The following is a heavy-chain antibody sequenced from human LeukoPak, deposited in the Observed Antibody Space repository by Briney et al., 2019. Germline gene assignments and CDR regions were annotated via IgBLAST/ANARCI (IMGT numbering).Heavy chain of an antibody. CDR3: ARDARDYAKDY. J-gene: IGHJ4*02. D-gene: IGHD4-17*01. Sequence: SETLSLTCTVSGGSISSYYWSWIRQPPGKGLEWIGYIYYSGSTNYNPSHKSRVTISVDTSKNQFSLKLSSVTAADTAVYYCARDARDYAKDYWGQGTLVTVPS. CDR2: IYYSGST. V-gene: IGHV4-59*01. CDR1: GGSISSYY.